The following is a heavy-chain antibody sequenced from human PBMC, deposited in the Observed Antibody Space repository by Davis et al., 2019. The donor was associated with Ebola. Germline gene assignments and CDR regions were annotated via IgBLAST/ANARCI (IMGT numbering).Heavy chain of an antibody. J-gene: IGHJ4*02. CDR1: GGSFSGYY. Sequence: MPSETLSLTCAVHGGSFSGYYWSWIRQPPGKGLAWIGEINHRGSTNYNPSLKSRVTISVDTSKNQFSLKLSSVTAADTAVYYCARGRRYSYGPPRYWGQGTLVTVSS. D-gene: IGHD5-18*01. CDR2: INHRGST. V-gene: IGHV4-34*01. CDR3: ARGRRYSYGPPRY.